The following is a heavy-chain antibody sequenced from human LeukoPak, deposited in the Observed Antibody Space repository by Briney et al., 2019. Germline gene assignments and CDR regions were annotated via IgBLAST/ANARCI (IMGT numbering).Heavy chain of an antibody. CDR1: GGSFSGYY. D-gene: IGHD1-1*01. CDR3: ARPYNEYYYYGMDV. J-gene: IGHJ6*02. V-gene: IGHV4-34*01. CDR2: INHSGST. Sequence: PSETLSLTCAVYGGSFSGYYWSWIRQPPGKGLEWIGEINHSGSTNYNPSLKSRVTISVDTSKNQFSLKLSSVTAADTAVYYYARPYNEYYYYGMDVWGQGTTVTVSS.